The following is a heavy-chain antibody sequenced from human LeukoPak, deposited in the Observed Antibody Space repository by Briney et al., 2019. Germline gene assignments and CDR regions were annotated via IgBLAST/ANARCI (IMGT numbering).Heavy chain of an antibody. D-gene: IGHD6-13*01. J-gene: IGHJ4*02. CDR2: ISGSGGST. V-gene: IGHV3-23*01. CDR3: AKRRRGSNGSWASYYFDY. CDR1: GFTFSSYE. Sequence: GGSLRLSCAASGFTFSSYEMSWVRQAPGKGLEWVSAISGSGGSTYYADSVKGRFTISRDNSKNTLYLQMNSLRAEDTAVYYCAKRRRGSNGSWASYYFDYWGQGTLVTVSS.